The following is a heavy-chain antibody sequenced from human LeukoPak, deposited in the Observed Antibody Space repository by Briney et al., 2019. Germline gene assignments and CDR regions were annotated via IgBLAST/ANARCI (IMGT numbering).Heavy chain of an antibody. D-gene: IGHD3-16*02. V-gene: IGHV4-4*02. CDR3: ARLRLGELSLSLTLDY. J-gene: IGHJ4*02. CDR1: GGSISSSNW. CDR2: IYHSGST. Sequence: PSETLSLTSAVSGGSISSSNWWSWVRQPPGQGLEWIGEIYHSGSTNYNPSLKSRVTISVDKSKNQFSLKLSSVTAADTAVYYCARLRLGELSLSLTLDYWGQGTLVTVSS.